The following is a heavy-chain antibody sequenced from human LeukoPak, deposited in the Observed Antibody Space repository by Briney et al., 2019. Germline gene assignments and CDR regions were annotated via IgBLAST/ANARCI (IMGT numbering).Heavy chain of an antibody. Sequence: GGSLRLSCAASGFTFSSYAMHWVRQAPGKGLEWVAVVSSDGINKYYADSVKGRFTISRDNSKNTLYLQMNSLRPEDTAVYYCAREKDYGDYIDFWGQGTLVTVSS. J-gene: IGHJ4*02. V-gene: IGHV3-30-3*01. CDR1: GFTFSSYA. CDR3: AREKDYGDYIDF. D-gene: IGHD4-17*01. CDR2: VSSDGINK.